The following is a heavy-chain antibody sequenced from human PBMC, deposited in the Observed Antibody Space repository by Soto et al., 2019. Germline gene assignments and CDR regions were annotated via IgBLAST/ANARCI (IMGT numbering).Heavy chain of an antibody. CDR3: AKDRSSSWYYYYYGMDV. CDR2: ISYDGSNK. V-gene: IGHV3-30*18. J-gene: IGHJ6*02. D-gene: IGHD6-13*01. CDR1: GFTFSSYG. Sequence: GGSLRLSCAASGFTFSSYGMHWVRQAPGKGLEWVAVISYDGSNKYYADSVKGRFTISRDNSKNTLYLQMNSLRAEDTAVYYCAKDRSSSWYYYYYGMDVWGQGTTVTVS.